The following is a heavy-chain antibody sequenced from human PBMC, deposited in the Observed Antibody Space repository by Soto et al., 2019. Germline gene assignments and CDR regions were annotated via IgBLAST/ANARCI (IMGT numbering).Heavy chain of an antibody. CDR2: IDWDDDK. J-gene: IGHJ6*03. CDR3: ARGINSSGWYPNGNYYYYYMDV. Sequence: SGPTLVNPTQTLTLTCTFSGFSLSTSGMCVSWIRQPPGKALEWLARIDWDDDKYYSTSLKTRLTISKDTSKNQVVLTMTNMDPVDTATYYCARGINSSGWYPNGNYYYYYMDVWGKGTTVTVSS. D-gene: IGHD6-19*01. CDR1: GFSLSTSGMC. V-gene: IGHV2-70*11.